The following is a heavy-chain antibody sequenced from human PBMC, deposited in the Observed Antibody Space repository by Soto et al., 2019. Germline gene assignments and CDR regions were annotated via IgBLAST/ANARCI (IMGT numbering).Heavy chain of an antibody. CDR3: AGVREPYVEQYGWDV. V-gene: IGHV1-69*06. Sequence: SVNVSCKTSGFTFNVYGISWVRQAPGQGLEWMGGLIPIYDAPNYAQKFQDRVTITADKSTTTVYLELSSLTSEDTAVYFCAGVREPYVEQYGWDVWG. D-gene: IGHD3-10*01. CDR1: GFTFNVYG. CDR2: LIPIYDAP. J-gene: IGHJ3*01.